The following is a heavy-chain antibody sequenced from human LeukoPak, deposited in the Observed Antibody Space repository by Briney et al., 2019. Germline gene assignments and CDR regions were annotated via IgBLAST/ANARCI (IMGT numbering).Heavy chain of an antibody. Sequence: GGSLRLSCAASEFTFSNYAMSWVRQAPGKGLEWVTAISDNGGSTYYADSVKGRFTISRDNSKNTLYLQMNSLRGDDTAVYHCAKAPSPGYCSSTSCYYDYWGQGTLVTVSS. CDR3: AKAPSPGYCSSTSCYYDY. CDR1: EFTFSNYA. D-gene: IGHD2-2*01. J-gene: IGHJ4*02. CDR2: ISDNGGST. V-gene: IGHV3-23*01.